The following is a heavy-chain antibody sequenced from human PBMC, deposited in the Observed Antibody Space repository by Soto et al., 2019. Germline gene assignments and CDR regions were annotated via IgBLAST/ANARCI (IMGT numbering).Heavy chain of an antibody. J-gene: IGHJ5*02. CDR1: GFTFSSFT. CDR3: ARDGGGASSSGGWFDP. CDR2: ISSNAAYI. V-gene: IGHV3-21*06. D-gene: IGHD6-6*01. Sequence: EVQLVESGGGLVKPGGSLRLSCAASGFTFSSFTMNWVRQAPGKGVEWVSAISSNAAYIYYADSVTGRFTISRDNASTSRYLQMNSLRVDDTAVYYCARDGGGASSSGGWFDPWGQGTLVTVSS.